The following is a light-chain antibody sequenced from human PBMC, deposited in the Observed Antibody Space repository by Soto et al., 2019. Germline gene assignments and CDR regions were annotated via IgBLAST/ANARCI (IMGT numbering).Light chain of an antibody. CDR1: RGISSSY. V-gene: IGKV3-20*01. Sequence: EIVLTQSPGTLSLSPGESTTLSCRASRGISSSYLAWYQQKPGQAPRQLIYAASTRATGIPDRFRGSGSATDFTLTISRLEPEDSAVYYCQQYGASPPYTFGQGTKLEIK. CDR2: AAS. J-gene: IGKJ2*01. CDR3: QQYGASPPYT.